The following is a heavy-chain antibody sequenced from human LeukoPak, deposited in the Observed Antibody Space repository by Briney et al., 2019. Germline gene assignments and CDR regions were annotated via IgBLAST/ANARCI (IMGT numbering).Heavy chain of an antibody. CDR3: ASRYCSGGSCPGGHWFDP. CDR1: GGTFSSYA. CDR2: IIPIFGTA. J-gene: IGHJ5*02. D-gene: IGHD2-15*01. Sequence: ASVKVSCKASGGTFSSYAISWVRQAPGQGLEWMEGIIPIFGTANYAQKFQGRVTITADESTSTAYMELSSLRSEDTAVYYCASRYCSGGSCPGGHWFDPWGQGTLVTVSS. V-gene: IGHV1-69*13.